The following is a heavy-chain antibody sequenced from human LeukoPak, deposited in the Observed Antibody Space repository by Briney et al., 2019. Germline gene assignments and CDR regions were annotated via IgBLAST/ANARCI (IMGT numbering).Heavy chain of an antibody. CDR2: IYYSGSI. D-gene: IGHD3-22*01. CDR1: GGSISSSSYY. V-gene: IGHV4-39*01. J-gene: IGHJ4*02. Sequence: SETLSLTCTVSGGSISSSSYYWGWIRQPPGKGLEWIGSIYYSGSIYYNPSLKSRVTISVDTSKNQFSLKLSSVTAADTAVYYCASVDHYYDSSGYSNFDYWGQGTLVTVSS. CDR3: ASVDHYYDSSGYSNFDY.